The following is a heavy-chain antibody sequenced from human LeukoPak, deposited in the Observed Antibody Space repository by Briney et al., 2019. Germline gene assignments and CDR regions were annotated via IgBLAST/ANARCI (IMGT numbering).Heavy chain of an antibody. V-gene: IGHV4-34*01. J-gene: IGHJ4*02. D-gene: IGHD6-13*01. Sequence: SETLSLTCVGYGGSFSGHFWSWIRQPPGKGLEWIGEINHSGRTNYNPSLKSRVTISVDTSKNQFSLKVKSMTAADTAVYYCARGRWHPSVRVDHWGQGTLVTVSS. CDR1: GGSFSGHF. CDR3: ARGRWHPSVRVDH. CDR2: INHSGRT.